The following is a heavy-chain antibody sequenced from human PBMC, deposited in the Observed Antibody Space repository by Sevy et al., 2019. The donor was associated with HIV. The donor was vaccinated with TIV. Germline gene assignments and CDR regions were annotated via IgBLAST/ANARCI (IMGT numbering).Heavy chain of an antibody. D-gene: IGHD3-16*02. Sequence: SETLSLTCAVYGGSFSGYYWSWIRQPPGQGLEWIGEITHSGNTNYNPSLKSRVTISIDTSKNQFSLKLSSVTSADTAVSYCARARYRDYLWGSYRPTYFDSWGQGALVTVSS. CDR2: ITHSGNT. V-gene: IGHV4-34*01. J-gene: IGHJ4*02. CDR1: GGSFSGYY. CDR3: ARARYRDYLWGSYRPTYFDS.